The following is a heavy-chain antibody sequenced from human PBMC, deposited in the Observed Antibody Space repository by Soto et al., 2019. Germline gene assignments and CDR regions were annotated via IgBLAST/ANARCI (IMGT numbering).Heavy chain of an antibody. CDR2: INHSGST. D-gene: IGHD3-3*01. Sequence: ASETLSLTCAVYGGSFSGYYWSWIRQPPGKGLEWIGEINHSGSTNYNPSLKSRVTISVDTSKNQFSLKLSSVTAADTAVYYCARGRVVLRFLEWPTGYYGMDVWGQGTTVTVSS. CDR3: ARGRVVLRFLEWPTGYYGMDV. CDR1: GGSFSGYY. V-gene: IGHV4-34*01. J-gene: IGHJ6*02.